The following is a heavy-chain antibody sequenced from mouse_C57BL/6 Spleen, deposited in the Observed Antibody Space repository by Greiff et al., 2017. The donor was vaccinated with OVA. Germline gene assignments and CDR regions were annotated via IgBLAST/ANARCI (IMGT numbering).Heavy chain of an antibody. CDR1: GFTFSDYG. J-gene: IGHJ2*01. D-gene: IGHD2-3*01. Sequence: EVKLVESGGGLVKPGGSLKLSCAASGFTFSDYGMHWVRQAPEKGLEWVAYISSGSSTIYYADTVKGRFTISRANAKNTLFLQMTSLRSEDTAMYYCARGGWLPYYFDYWGQGTTLTVSS. CDR3: ARGGWLPYYFDY. V-gene: IGHV5-17*01. CDR2: ISSGSSTI.